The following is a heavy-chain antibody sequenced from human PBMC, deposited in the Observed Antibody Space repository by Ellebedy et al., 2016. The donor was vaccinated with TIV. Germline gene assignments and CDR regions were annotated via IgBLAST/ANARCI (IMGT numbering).Heavy chain of an antibody. CDR1: GGSISSSSYY. J-gene: IGHJ3*02. V-gene: IGHV4-39*07. D-gene: IGHD4-17*01. Sequence: SETLSLXXTVSGGSISSSSYYWGWIRQPPGKGLEWIGSIYYSGSTYYNPSLKSRVTISVDTSKNQFSLKLSSVTAADTAVYYCARFPLNYGDYGPDAFDIWGQGTMVTVSS. CDR2: IYYSGST. CDR3: ARFPLNYGDYGPDAFDI.